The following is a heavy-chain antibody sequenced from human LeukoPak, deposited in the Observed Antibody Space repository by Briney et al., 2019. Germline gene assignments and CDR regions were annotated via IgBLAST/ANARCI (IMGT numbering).Heavy chain of an antibody. D-gene: IGHD6-19*01. J-gene: IGHJ4*02. V-gene: IGHV3-7*01. Sequence: GGSLRLSCAASGFTLSNYWMIWVRQAPGQGLAWVANIKQDRSDKSYVDYVKGRFTISRDNAKNSLYLQMNSLRVEDTAVYYCARARTSGDEALAGNYWGQGTLVTVSS. CDR1: GFTLSNYW. CDR3: ARARTSGDEALAGNY. CDR2: IKQDRSDK.